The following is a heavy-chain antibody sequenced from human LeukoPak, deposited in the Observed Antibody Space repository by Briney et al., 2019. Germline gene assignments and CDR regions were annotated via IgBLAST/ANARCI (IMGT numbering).Heavy chain of an antibody. CDR2: INHSGNT. J-gene: IGHJ4*02. CDR3: ARGRWLRSAFDY. Sequence: SETLSLTCAVYGGSFSGYYWSWIRQPPGKGLEWIGEINHSGNTNYNPSLKSRVTISVDTSKNQFSLKLSSVTAADTAVYYCARGRWLRSAFDYWGLGTLVTVSS. V-gene: IGHV4-34*01. CDR1: GGSFSGYY. D-gene: IGHD5-12*01.